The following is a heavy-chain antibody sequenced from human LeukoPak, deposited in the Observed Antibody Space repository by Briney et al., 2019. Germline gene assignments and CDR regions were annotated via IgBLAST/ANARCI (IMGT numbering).Heavy chain of an antibody. J-gene: IGHJ4*02. CDR3: ARGGEHWLEDY. CDR2: IWHDGSNK. V-gene: IGHV3-33*01. CDR1: GFTFRSYG. Sequence: GRSLRLSCAASGFTFRSYGVHWVRQAPGKGLQWVAVIWHDGSNKIYADSVKGRFTISRDNSKNTLYLQVNSLRVEDTAVYYCARGGEHWLEDYWGQGTLVTVSA. D-gene: IGHD6-19*01.